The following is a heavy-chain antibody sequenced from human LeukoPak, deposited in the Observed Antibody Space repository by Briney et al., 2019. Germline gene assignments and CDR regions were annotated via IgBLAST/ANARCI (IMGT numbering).Heavy chain of an antibody. J-gene: IGHJ5*02. CDR3: AKAPGNSGYDLVGLSS. D-gene: IGHD5-12*01. CDR1: GFTFSSYA. V-gene: IGHV3-23*01. Sequence: PGGSLRLSCAASGFTFSSYAMSWVRQAPGKGLEWVSAISGSGGSTYYADSVKGRFTISRDNSKNTLYLQMNSLRAEDTAVYYCAKAPGNSGYDLVGLSSWGQETLVTVSS. CDR2: ISGSGGST.